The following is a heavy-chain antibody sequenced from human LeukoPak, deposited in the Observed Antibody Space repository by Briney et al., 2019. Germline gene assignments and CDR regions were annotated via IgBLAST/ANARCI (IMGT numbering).Heavy chain of an antibody. CDR1: GFTVSSNY. J-gene: IGHJ4*02. Sequence: GGSLRLSCAASGFTVSSNYMSWVRQAPGKGLEWVSAISGSGGSTYYADSVKGRFTISRDNSKNTLYLQMNSLRAEDTAVYYCAKDRYYDFWSGYSDYWGQGTLVTVSS. CDR3: AKDRYYDFWSGYSDY. D-gene: IGHD3-3*01. V-gene: IGHV3-23*01. CDR2: ISGSGGST.